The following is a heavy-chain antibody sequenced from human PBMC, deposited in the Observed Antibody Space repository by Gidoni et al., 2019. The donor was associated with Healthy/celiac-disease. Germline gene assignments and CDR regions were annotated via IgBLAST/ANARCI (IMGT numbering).Heavy chain of an antibody. CDR2: TYYRSKWYN. J-gene: IGHJ5*02. CDR3: ARVTMIDLWWFDP. Sequence: QVQLQQSGPGLVKPSQTLSLTCALSGDSVSSNSAAWNGIRQSPSRGLEWLGRTYYRSKWYNGYAVSVKSRITINPDTSKNQFSLQLNSVTPEDTAVYYCARVTMIDLWWFDPWGQGTLVTVSS. V-gene: IGHV6-1*01. D-gene: IGHD3-22*01. CDR1: GDSVSSNSAA.